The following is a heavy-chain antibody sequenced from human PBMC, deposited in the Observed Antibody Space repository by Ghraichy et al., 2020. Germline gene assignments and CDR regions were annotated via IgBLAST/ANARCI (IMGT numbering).Heavy chain of an antibody. D-gene: IGHD3-3*01. J-gene: IGHJ6*02. Sequence: GGSLRLSCEASGFTFSSYWMSWVRQAPGKGLEWVANIKQDGSEKYYVDSVKGRFTISRDNAKNSLYLQMNSLRVEDTAVYYCARDYDFWSGSYVGYYYGMDVWGQGTTVTVSS. CDR2: IKQDGSEK. CDR1: GFTFSSYW. V-gene: IGHV3-7*01. CDR3: ARDYDFWSGSYVGYYYGMDV.